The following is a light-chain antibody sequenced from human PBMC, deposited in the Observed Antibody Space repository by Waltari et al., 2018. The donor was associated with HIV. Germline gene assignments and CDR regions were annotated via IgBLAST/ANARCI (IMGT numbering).Light chain of an antibody. CDR1: SSNIGAGYD. J-gene: IGLJ3*02. CDR2: SHN. CDR3: QCCESSLSGWV. V-gene: IGLV1-40*01. Sequence: QSVLTQPPSVSGAPGQRVTISCTGRSSNIGAGYDVHWYQQLPGTAPKLLILSHNNPPPGVRDRFPGAKSGASGSPAIIGRQAEDEAVYYGQCCESSLSGWVFGGGTNLTVL.